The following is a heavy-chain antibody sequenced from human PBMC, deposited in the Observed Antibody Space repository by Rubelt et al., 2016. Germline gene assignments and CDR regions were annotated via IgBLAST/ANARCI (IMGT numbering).Heavy chain of an antibody. D-gene: IGHD6-13*01. Sequence: QVQLQESGPGLVKPSQTLSLTCTVSGGSISSGGYYWSWIRQHPGKGLEWIGYIYYSGSTYSNPSFKSRVNISVAPSKNQCSLKLSSVTAADTAVDYCARVTFYSSSWYGILDYRGQGTLVTVSS. J-gene: IGHJ4*02. CDR1: GGSISSGGYY. CDR3: ARVTFYSSSWYGILDY. V-gene: IGHV4-31*03. CDR2: IYYSGST.